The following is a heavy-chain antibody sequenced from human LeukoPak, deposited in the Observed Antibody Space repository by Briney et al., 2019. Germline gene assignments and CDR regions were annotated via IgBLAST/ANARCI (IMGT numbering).Heavy chain of an antibody. CDR3: AKGPHIAAAGTSKGDY. D-gene: IGHD6-13*01. Sequence: GGSLRLSCAASGFTFSSYAMSWVRQAPGKGLEWVSAISGSGGSTYYADSVKGRFTISRDNSKNTLYLQMNSLRAEDTAVYYCAKGPHIAAAGTSKGDYWGQGTLVTVSS. CDR2: ISGSGGST. J-gene: IGHJ4*02. V-gene: IGHV3-23*01. CDR1: GFTFSSYA.